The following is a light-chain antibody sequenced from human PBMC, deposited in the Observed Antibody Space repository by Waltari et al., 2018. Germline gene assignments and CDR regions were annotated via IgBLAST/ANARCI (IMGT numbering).Light chain of an antibody. Sequence: EIVLTQSPGTASLSPGERVTLSCRASQSVGSSSLAWYQQKPGQAPRLVIYRASRRATGSPHRLSGSGSGTKYILTISRLEPEDFAVYYCQQHGTLPATFGQGTKVEIK. CDR3: QQHGTLPAT. J-gene: IGKJ1*01. CDR2: RAS. V-gene: IGKV3-20*01. CDR1: QSVGSSS.